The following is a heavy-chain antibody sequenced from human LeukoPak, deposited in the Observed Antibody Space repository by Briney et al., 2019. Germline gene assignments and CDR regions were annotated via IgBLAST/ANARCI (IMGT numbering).Heavy chain of an antibody. Sequence: SETLSLTCTVSGGSISSSSYYWGWIRQPPGKGLEWIGEIYHSGSTNYNPSLKSRVTISVDKSKNQFSLKLSSVTAADTAVYYCARDPSTYYYGSGSKRFDPWGQGTLVTVSS. CDR1: GGSISSSSYY. V-gene: IGHV4-39*07. CDR3: ARDPSTYYYGSGSKRFDP. J-gene: IGHJ5*02. CDR2: IYHSGST. D-gene: IGHD3-10*01.